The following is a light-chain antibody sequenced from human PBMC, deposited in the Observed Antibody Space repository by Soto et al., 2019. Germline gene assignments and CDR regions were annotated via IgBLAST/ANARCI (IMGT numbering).Light chain of an antibody. CDR3: QQYGSSQYT. V-gene: IGKV3-20*01. J-gene: IGKJ2*01. CDR1: QSVSSSY. Sequence: EIVLTQSPATLSLSPGERATLSCRASQSVSSSYLAWYQQKPGQAPRLLIYGASSRATGIPDRFSGSGSGTHFTLTISRLEPADFAVYYCQQYGSSQYTFGQGTKLEIK. CDR2: GAS.